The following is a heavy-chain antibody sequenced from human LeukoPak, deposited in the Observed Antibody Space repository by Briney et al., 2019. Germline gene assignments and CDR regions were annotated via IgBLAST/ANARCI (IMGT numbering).Heavy chain of an antibody. CDR3: AQTFRICSSTSCSKPLDY. D-gene: IGHD2-2*01. J-gene: IGHJ4*02. V-gene: IGHV1-69*08. CDR2: IIPILGTA. Sequence: SVKVSCKASGGTFSSYTISWVRQAPGQGLEWMGGIIPILGTANYAQKFQGRVTITADKSTSTAYMELSSLRSEDTAVYYCAQTFRICSSTSCSKPLDYWGQGTLVTVSS. CDR1: GGTFSSYT.